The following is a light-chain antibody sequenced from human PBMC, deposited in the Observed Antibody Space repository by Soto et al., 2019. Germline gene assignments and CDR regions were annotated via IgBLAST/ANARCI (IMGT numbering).Light chain of an antibody. V-gene: IGKV3-11*01. CDR3: QYRGICHPGAT. CDR1: QSINNY. J-gene: IGKJ4*01. Sequence: EIVLTQSPVTLSLSPGERATLSCRASQSINNYLAWYQQKPGQPPRLLIYDASNRATTIPVRFSGSGSGTGFSRTISSLEPEDSAVYHRQYRGICHPGATFGGGTKVEIK. CDR2: DAS.